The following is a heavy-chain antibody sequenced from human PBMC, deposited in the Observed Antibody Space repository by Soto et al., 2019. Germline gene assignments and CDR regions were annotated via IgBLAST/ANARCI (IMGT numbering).Heavy chain of an antibody. J-gene: IGHJ6*02. CDR2: IYTSGST. CDR1: GGSISSYY. Sequence: PSETLSLTCTVSGGSISSYYWSWIRQPAGKGLEWIGRIYTSGSTNYNPSLKGRVTMSVDTSKNQFSLKLSSVTAADTAVYYCARDMGPYYGSGSYYNRSPYYYYYGMDVWGQGTTVTVSS. D-gene: IGHD3-10*01. V-gene: IGHV4-4*07. CDR3: ARDMGPYYGSGSYYNRSPYYYYYGMDV.